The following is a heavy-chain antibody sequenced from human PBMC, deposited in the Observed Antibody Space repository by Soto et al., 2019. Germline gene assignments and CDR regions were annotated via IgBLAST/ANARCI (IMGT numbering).Heavy chain of an antibody. CDR2: IIPIFGTA. Sequence: PSVKVSCKASGGTFSSYAISWVRQAPGQGLEWMGGIIPIFGTANYAQNFQGRVTITADESTSTAYMELSSLRSEDTAVYYCARDRYSRVEYYYYGMDVWGQGTTVTVSS. CDR3: ARDRYSRVEYYYYGMDV. CDR1: GGTFSSYA. V-gene: IGHV1-69*13. D-gene: IGHD6-13*01. J-gene: IGHJ6*02.